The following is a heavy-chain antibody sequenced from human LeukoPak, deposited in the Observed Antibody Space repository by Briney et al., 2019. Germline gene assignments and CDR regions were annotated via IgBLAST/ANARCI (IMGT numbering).Heavy chain of an antibody. J-gene: IGHJ6*02. D-gene: IGHD2-15*01. CDR2: IIPIFGTA. CDR3: ARGSPVVVAATEHYYYYYGMDV. CDR1: GGTFSSYA. Sequence: GAPVKVSCKASGGTFSSYAISWVRQAPGQGLEWMGGIIPIFGTANYAQKFQGRVTITADESTSTAYMELSSLRSEDTAVYYCARGSPVVVAATEHYYYYYGMDVWGQGTTVTVSS. V-gene: IGHV1-69*13.